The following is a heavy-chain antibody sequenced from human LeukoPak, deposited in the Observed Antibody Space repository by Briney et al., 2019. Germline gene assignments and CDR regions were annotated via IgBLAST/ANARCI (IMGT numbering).Heavy chain of an antibody. CDR2: IYYSGTT. J-gene: IGHJ4*02. CDR1: GGSISSSSYY. CDR3: ARGRGIAVAGTKRYYFDY. D-gene: IGHD6-19*01. V-gene: IGHV4-61*05. Sequence: SETLSLTCTVSGGSISSSSYYWGWIRQPPGKGLEWLGYIYYSGTTNYNPSLKSRVSMSVDTSKNQFSLKLSSVTAADTAVYYCARGRGIAVAGTKRYYFDYWGQGTLVTVSS.